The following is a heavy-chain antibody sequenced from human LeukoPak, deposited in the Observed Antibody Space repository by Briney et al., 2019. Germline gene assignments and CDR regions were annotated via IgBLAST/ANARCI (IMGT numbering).Heavy chain of an antibody. D-gene: IGHD2-15*01. CDR2: IYYSGST. CDR3: AGYCSGGSCYEPYYYYYGMDV. Sequence: PSETLSLTCAVYGGSFSGYYWSWIRQPPGKGLEWIGYIYYSGSTNYNPSLKSRATISVDTSKNQFSLKLSSVTAADTAVYYCAGYCSGGSCYEPYYYYYGMDVWGQGTTVTVSS. V-gene: IGHV4-59*01. CDR1: GGSFSGYY. J-gene: IGHJ6*02.